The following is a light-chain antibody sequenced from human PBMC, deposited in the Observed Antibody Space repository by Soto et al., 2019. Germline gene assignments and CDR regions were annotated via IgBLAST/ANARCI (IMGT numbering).Light chain of an antibody. CDR3: QQSYSTPWT. CDR2: AAS. Sequence: DIPMTQSPSSLSASVGDRVTITCRASQSISSYLNWYQQKPGKAPNLLIYAASSLQSGVPSRFSGSGSGTDFTLTISSLQPEYFATFYCQQSYSTPWTFGQGTKVEIK. J-gene: IGKJ1*01. CDR1: QSISSY. V-gene: IGKV1-39*01.